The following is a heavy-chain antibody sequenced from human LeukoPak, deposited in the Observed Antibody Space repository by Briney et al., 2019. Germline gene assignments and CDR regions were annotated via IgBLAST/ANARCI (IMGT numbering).Heavy chain of an antibody. J-gene: IGHJ4*02. CDR2: ISSGGST. CDR3: ASFSGATRHIDY. Sequence: GGSLRLSCAASGFTINNNFMSWVRQAPGKGLEWVSIISSGGSTYYTDSVRGGFTISRDNSKNTLYLQMNSLSADDTAVYFCASFSGATRHIDYWGQGTQVTVSS. V-gene: IGHV3-53*01. CDR1: GFTINNNF. D-gene: IGHD1-26*01.